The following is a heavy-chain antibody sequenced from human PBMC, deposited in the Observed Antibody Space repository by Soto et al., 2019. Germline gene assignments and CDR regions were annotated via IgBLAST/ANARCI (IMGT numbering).Heavy chain of an antibody. D-gene: IGHD2-2*01. J-gene: IGHJ6*03. CDR2: INHSGST. V-gene: IGHV4-34*01. CDR1: GGSFSGYY. Sequence: SETLSLTCAVYGGSFSGYYWSWIRQPPGKGLEWIGEINHSGSTNYNPSLKSRVTISVDTSKNQFSLKLSSVTAADTAVYYCARDYCSSTSCYWGYYYYYMDVWGKGTTVTVSS. CDR3: ARDYCSSTSCYWGYYYYYMDV.